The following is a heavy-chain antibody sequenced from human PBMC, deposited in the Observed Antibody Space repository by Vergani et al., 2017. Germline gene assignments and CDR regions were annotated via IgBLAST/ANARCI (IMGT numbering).Heavy chain of an antibody. V-gene: IGHV3-30*03. CDR2: ISYDGSNK. Sequence: QVQLVESGGGVVQPGRSLRLSCAASGFTFSSYGMHWVRQAPGKGLEWVAVISYDGSNKYYADSVKGRFTISRDNAKNSLYLQMNSLRAEDTAVYYCAREGSSHRGPWIRYFDYWGQGTLVTVSS. D-gene: IGHD2-2*01. J-gene: IGHJ4*02. CDR3: AREGSSHRGPWIRYFDY. CDR1: GFTFSSYG.